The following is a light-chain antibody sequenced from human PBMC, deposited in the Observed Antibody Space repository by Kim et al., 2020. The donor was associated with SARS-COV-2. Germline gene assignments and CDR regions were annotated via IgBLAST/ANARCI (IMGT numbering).Light chain of an antibody. CDR3: HQYHNWPWT. CDR2: GAS. CDR1: QSVSNN. J-gene: IGKJ1*01. Sequence: EIVMTQSPATLSVSPGERATLSCRASQSVSNNLAWYQQKPGQTPRLLIYGASTRATGIPARFSGSGSGTEFTLTISSLQSEDFAVYYCHQYHNWPWTFGQGTKVDIK. V-gene: IGKV3-15*01.